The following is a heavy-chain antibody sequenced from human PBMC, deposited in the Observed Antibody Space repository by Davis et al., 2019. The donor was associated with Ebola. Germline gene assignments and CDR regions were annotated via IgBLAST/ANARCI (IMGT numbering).Heavy chain of an antibody. CDR1: VGSFSGYY. D-gene: IGHD4-17*01. CDR2: INHRGST. CDR3: ARAPDYGDLLGAWFDP. J-gene: IGHJ5*02. Sequence: SETLSLTCAVYVGSFSGYYWSWIRQPPGQGLEWIGEINHRGSTNYNPSLKSRVTISVDTSKNQFSLELTSVTAADTAVYYCARAPDYGDLLGAWFDPWGQGILVTVSS. V-gene: IGHV4-34*01.